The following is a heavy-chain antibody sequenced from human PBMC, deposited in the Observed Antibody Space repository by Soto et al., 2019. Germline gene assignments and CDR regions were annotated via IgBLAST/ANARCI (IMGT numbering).Heavy chain of an antibody. CDR1: GGTFSSYA. D-gene: IGHD2-2*01. J-gene: IGHJ4*02. CDR3: ARGPAHCSSTSCYPDSFDY. CDR2: IIPIFGTA. Sequence: SVKVSCKASGGTFSSYAISWVRQAPGQGLEWMGGIIPIFGTASYAQKFQGRVTITADESTSTAYMELSSLRSEDTAVYYCARGPAHCSSTSCYPDSFDYWGQGTLVTVSS. V-gene: IGHV1-69*13.